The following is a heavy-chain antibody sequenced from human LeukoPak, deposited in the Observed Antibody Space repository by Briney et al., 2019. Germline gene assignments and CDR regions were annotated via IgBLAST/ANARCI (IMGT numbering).Heavy chain of an antibody. CDR2: IKQDGSEK. D-gene: IGHD6-13*01. V-gene: IGHV3-7*01. Sequence: GGSLRLSCEASGFTFSDPYMSWIRQAPGKGLEWVANIKQDGSEKYYVDSVKGRFTISRDNAKNSLYLQMNSLRAEDTAVYYCARRGSSSWYYYYYYYYMDVWGKGTTVTVSS. CDR1: GFTFSDPY. J-gene: IGHJ6*03. CDR3: ARRGSSSWYYYYYYYYMDV.